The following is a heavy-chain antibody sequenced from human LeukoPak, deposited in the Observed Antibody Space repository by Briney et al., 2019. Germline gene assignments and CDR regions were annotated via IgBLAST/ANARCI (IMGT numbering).Heavy chain of an antibody. CDR2: ISWSSGDI. J-gene: IGHJ3*02. D-gene: IGHD3-9*01. CDR3: AKLPWARYINTFDI. V-gene: IGHV3-9*01. CDR1: GFRFDDYA. Sequence: PGGSLRLSCAASGFRFDDYAMHWVRQAPGKGLEWVAGISWSSGDIGYADSVKGRFTISRDNAKNSLYLQMDSLRPEDTALYYCAKLPWARYINTFDIWGHGTMVTVSS.